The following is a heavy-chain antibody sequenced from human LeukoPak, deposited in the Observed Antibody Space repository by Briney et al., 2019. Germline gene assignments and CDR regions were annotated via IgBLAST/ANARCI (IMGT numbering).Heavy chain of an antibody. V-gene: IGHV3-30*04. J-gene: IGHJ3*02. D-gene: IGHD3-10*01. CDR3: ARSRGSGDDAFDI. CDR1: GFSFSTYR. CDR2: VSDDGSLK. Sequence: GGSLRLSCAASGFSFSTYRMHWVRQAPDKGLEWVALVSDDGSLKYYADSVKGRFTISRDNAKNSLYLQMNSLRAEDTALYYCARSRGSGDDAFDIWGQGTMVTVSS.